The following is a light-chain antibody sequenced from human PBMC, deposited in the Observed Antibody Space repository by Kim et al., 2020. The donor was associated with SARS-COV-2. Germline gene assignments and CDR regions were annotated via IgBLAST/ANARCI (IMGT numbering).Light chain of an antibody. V-gene: IGKV3-20*01. J-gene: IGKJ1*01. Sequence: IVLTQSLGTLSLSPGERATLSCRASESVTSSFLAWYQQKPGQAPRLLMYGASRRATGIPDRFSGSGSGTDFTLTISRLEPEDFAVYYCQQYGSSGWTFGQGTKVDIK. CDR1: ESVTSSF. CDR2: GAS. CDR3: QQYGSSGWT.